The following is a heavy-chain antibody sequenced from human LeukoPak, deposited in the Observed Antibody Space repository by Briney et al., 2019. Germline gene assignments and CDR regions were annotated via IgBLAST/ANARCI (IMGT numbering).Heavy chain of an antibody. Sequence: ASVKVCCKASGYTFTSYAMHWVRQAPGQRLEWMGWIDAGNGNTKYSQKFQGRVTITRDTSASTAYMELSSLRSEDTAVYYCARGQNTPMVRGVIFDYWGQGTLVTVSS. D-gene: IGHD3-10*01. V-gene: IGHV1-3*01. CDR2: IDAGNGNT. CDR3: ARGQNTPMVRGVIFDY. CDR1: GYTFTSYA. J-gene: IGHJ4*02.